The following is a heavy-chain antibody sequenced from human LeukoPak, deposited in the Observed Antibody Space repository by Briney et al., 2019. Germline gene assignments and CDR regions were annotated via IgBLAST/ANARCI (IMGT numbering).Heavy chain of an antibody. CDR3: ARDNDPYCDCYCDLDY. Sequence: GGSLRLSCAADGFTFSSYGINWVRQAPGKGLEWVSSISSSSSYIYYADSVKGRFTISRDNAKISLYLQMNSLRAEYTAVFYCARDNDPYCDCYCDLDYWVQGTLVTVSS. J-gene: IGHJ4*02. V-gene: IGHV3-21*06. D-gene: IGHD2-21*02. CDR2: ISSSSSYI. CDR1: GFTFSSYG.